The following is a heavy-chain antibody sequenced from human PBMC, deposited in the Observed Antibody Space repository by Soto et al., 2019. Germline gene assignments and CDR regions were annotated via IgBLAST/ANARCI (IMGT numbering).Heavy chain of an antibody. Sequence: QVQLVQSGAEVKKPGSSVKVSCKASGDTFSFYTLNWVRQAPGQGFEWVGRVNPILAMSSSAQKFQGRVSMFADKSTGTAYMELRSMRSDDTAVYYCATSYGSGSSPFDYWGQGTLVTVPS. D-gene: IGHD3-10*01. CDR3: ATSYGSGSSPFDY. J-gene: IGHJ4*02. CDR1: GDTFSFYT. V-gene: IGHV1-69*02. CDR2: VNPILAMS.